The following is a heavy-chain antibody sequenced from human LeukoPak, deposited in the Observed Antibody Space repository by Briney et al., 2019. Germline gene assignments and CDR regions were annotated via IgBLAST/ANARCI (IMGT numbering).Heavy chain of an antibody. Sequence: ASVKVSCKVSGYTLTELSMHWVRQAPGKGLEWMGGFDPEDGETIYAQKFQGRVTMTEDTSTDTTHMELSSLRSEDTAVYYCATGHMGDYEGSGYYFDYWGQGTLVTVSS. D-gene: IGHD4-17*01. V-gene: IGHV1-24*01. CDR1: GYTLTELS. J-gene: IGHJ4*02. CDR3: ATGHMGDYEGSGYYFDY. CDR2: FDPEDGET.